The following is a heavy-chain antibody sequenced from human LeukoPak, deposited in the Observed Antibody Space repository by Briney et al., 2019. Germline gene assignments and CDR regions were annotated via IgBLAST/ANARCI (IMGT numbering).Heavy chain of an antibody. CDR3: ARDHCSSTSCYYYYYYMDV. V-gene: IGHV4-59*12. CDR1: GGSISSYY. J-gene: IGHJ6*03. D-gene: IGHD2-2*01. Sequence: SETLSLTCTVSGGSISSYYWSWIRQPPGEGLEWIGYIYYSGSTNYNPSLKSRVTISVDTSKNQFSLKLSSVTAADTAVYYCARDHCSSTSCYYYYYYMDVWGKGTTVTVSS. CDR2: IYYSGST.